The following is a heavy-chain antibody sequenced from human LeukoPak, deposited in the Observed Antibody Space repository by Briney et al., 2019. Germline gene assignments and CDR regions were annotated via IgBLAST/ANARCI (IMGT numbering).Heavy chain of an antibody. J-gene: IGHJ3*02. D-gene: IGHD2-2*01. CDR1: GFTFSSYG. V-gene: IGHV3-30*02. CDR3: ANLGDLVYGYCSSTSCSRHAFDI. CDR2: IRYDGSNK. Sequence: GGSLRLSCAASGFTFSSYGMHWVRQAPGKGLEWVAFIRYDGSNKYYADSVKGRFTISRDNSKNTLYLQMNSLRAEDTAVYYCANLGDLVYGYCSSTSCSRHAFDIWGQGTMVTVSS.